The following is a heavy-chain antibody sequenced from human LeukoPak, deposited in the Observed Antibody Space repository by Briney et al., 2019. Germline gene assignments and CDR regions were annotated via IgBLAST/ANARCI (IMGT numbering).Heavy chain of an antibody. D-gene: IGHD3-22*01. V-gene: IGHV3-73*01. CDR1: GFTFSGSA. CDR3: TRHLGTYYYDSSGYYLDY. Sequence: GGSLRLSCAASGFTFSGSAMHWVRQASGKGLEWVGRIRSKANSYATAYAASVKGRFTISRDDSKNTAYLQMSSLKTEDTAVYYCTRHLGTYYYDSSGYYLDYWGQGTLVTVSS. CDR2: IRSKANSYAT. J-gene: IGHJ4*02.